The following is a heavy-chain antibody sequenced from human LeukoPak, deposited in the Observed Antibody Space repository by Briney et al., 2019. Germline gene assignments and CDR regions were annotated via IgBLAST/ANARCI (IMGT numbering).Heavy chain of an antibody. CDR2: IYSGGST. Sequence: GGSLRLSCAASGFTVSSNYMSWVRQAPGKGLEWVSVIYSGGSTYYADSVKGRFTISRDNSKNTLYLQMNSLRAEDTAVYYCARDLGYCSGGSCKFDYWGQGTLVTVSS. V-gene: IGHV3-53*01. CDR3: ARDLGYCSGGSCKFDY. CDR1: GFTVSSNY. J-gene: IGHJ4*02. D-gene: IGHD2-15*01.